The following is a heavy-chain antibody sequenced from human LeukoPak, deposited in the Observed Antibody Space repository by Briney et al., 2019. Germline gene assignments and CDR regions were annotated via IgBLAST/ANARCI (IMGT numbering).Heavy chain of an antibody. D-gene: IGHD2-2*01. CDR1: GYSITSAYY. V-gene: IGHV3-23*01. J-gene: IGHJ4*02. Sequence: PSETLSLTCTVSGYSITSAYYWGWIRQPPGKGLEWVSAISGSGGSTYYADSVKGRFTISRDNSKNTLYLQMNSLRAEDTAVYYCAKNGAGSQSYCSSTSCYVDYWGQGTLVTVSS. CDR2: ISGSGGST. CDR3: AKNGAGSQSYCSSTSCYVDY.